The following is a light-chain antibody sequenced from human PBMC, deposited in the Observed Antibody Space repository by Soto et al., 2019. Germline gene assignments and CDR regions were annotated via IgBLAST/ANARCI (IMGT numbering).Light chain of an antibody. CDR3: LQDYNYPYT. Sequence: AIQMTQSPSSLSASVGDRVTITCRASQGIINDVAWYQQKPGKAPKLLIHVASTLQSGVPSRFSGSGSGTDFTLTISSLQAEDLATYYCLQDYNYPYTFGQGTKLEI. CDR2: VAS. V-gene: IGKV1-6*01. J-gene: IGKJ2*01. CDR1: QGIIND.